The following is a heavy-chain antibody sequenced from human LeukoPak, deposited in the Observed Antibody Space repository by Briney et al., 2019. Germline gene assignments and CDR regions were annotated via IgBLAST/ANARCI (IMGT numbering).Heavy chain of an antibody. V-gene: IGHV3-7*01. Sequence: GGSLRLSCAASGFTFSSYWMSWVRQAPGKGLEWVANIKQDGSEKYYVDSVKGRFTISRDNAKNSLYLRMNSLRAEDTAVYYCARDLATIFGVVIPRGSGWFDPWGQGTLVTVSS. CDR2: IKQDGSEK. CDR1: GFTFSSYW. D-gene: IGHD3-3*01. J-gene: IGHJ5*02. CDR3: ARDLATIFGVVIPRGSGWFDP.